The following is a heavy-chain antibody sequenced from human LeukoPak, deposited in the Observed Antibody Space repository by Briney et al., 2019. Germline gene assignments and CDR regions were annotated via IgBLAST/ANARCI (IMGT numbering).Heavy chain of an antibody. V-gene: IGHV1-18*04. D-gene: IGHD1-26*01. J-gene: IGHJ4*02. CDR3: ARVRGGSYYPADY. Sequence: ASVKVSCKAFGYTFTSNYMHWVRQAPGQGLEWMGWISAYNGNTNYAQKLQGRVTMTTDTSTSTAYMELRSLRSDDTAVYYCARVRGGSYYPADYWGQGTLVTVSS. CDR2: ISAYNGNT. CDR1: GYTFTSNY.